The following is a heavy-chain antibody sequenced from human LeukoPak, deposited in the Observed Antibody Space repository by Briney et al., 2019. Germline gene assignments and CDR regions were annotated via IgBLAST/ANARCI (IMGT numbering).Heavy chain of an antibody. V-gene: IGHV4-34*01. CDR1: GGSFSGYY. Sequence: SETLSLTCAVYGGSFSGYYWSWIRQPPGKGLEWIGEINHSGSTNYNPSLKSRVTISVDTSKNQFSLKLSSVTAADTAVYYCARADGGYYGSGSYPFDYWGQGTLVTVSS. CDR2: INHSGST. J-gene: IGHJ4*02. D-gene: IGHD3-10*01. CDR3: ARADGGYYGSGSYPFDY.